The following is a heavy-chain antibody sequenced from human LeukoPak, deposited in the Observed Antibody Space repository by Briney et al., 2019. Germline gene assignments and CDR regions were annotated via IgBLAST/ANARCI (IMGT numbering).Heavy chain of an antibody. Sequence: PGRSLRLSCAASGFTFSSYGMHWVRQAPGKGLEWVSYISSSGNSIYYADSVKGRFTISRDNAKNSLYLQMNSLRVEDTAVYYCAGRYYDLLTGYHDAFDIWGQGTMVTVSS. CDR2: ISSSGNSI. J-gene: IGHJ3*02. D-gene: IGHD3-9*01. V-gene: IGHV3-48*04. CDR1: GFTFSSYG. CDR3: AGRYYDLLTGYHDAFDI.